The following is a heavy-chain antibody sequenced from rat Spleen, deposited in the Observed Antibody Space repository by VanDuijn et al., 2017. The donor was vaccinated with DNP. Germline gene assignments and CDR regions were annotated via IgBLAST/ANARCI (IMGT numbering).Heavy chain of an antibody. CDR2: INTGSGGT. CDR3: ARHVGGSYYYPDY. CDR1: GSTFTSYY. V-gene: IGHV1-43*01. D-gene: IGHD1-12*02. Sequence: QVQLQQSGAELAKPDSSVKISCKASGSTFTSYYISWIKQTTGQGLEYIGYINTGSGGTNYNEKFKGKATLTVDKSSSTAFMQLSSLTPDDSAVYYCARHVGGSYYYPDYWGQGVMVTVSS. J-gene: IGHJ2*01.